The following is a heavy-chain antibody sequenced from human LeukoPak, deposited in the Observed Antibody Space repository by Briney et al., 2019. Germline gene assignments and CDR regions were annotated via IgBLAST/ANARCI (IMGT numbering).Heavy chain of an antibody. CDR3: ARDLLYQLLSP. Sequence: ASVKVSYKASGYTFTSYYMHWVRQAPGQGLEWMGIINPSGGSTSYAQKFQGRVTITRDTSASTAYMELSSLRSEDTAVYYYARDLLYQLLSPWGQGTLVTVSS. V-gene: IGHV1-46*01. D-gene: IGHD2-2*01. CDR2: INPSGGST. CDR1: GYTFTSYY. J-gene: IGHJ4*02.